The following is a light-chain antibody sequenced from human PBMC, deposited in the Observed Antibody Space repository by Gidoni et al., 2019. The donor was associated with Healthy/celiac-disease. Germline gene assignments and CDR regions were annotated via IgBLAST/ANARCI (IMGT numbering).Light chain of an antibody. CDR3: QSYDSSNPVV. J-gene: IGLJ2*01. CDR1: SGSVASNY. Sequence: NFMLTQPHSMSDSPGETVTISCTRSSGSVASNYVQWYQQLPGSAPTTVIYEENQRPSWVPDRCSGSSDSSSNSASLTISGLKTEDEADYYCQSYDSSNPVVFGGGTKLTVL. CDR2: EEN. V-gene: IGLV6-57*03.